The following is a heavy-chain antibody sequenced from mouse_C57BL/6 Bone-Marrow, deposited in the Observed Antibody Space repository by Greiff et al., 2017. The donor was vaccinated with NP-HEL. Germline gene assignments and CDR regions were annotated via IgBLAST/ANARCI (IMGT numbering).Heavy chain of an antibody. CDR2: ISSGGSYT. J-gene: IGHJ4*01. CDR3: ARLITTVVAPPYYAMDY. V-gene: IGHV5-6*01. Sequence: EVKLVESGGDLVKPGGSLKLSCAASGFTFSSYGMSWVRQTPDKRLEWVATISSGGSYTYYPDSVKGRFTISRDNAKKTLYLQMSSLKSEDTAMYYCARLITTVVAPPYYAMDYWGQGTSVTVSS. CDR1: GFTFSSYG. D-gene: IGHD1-1*01.